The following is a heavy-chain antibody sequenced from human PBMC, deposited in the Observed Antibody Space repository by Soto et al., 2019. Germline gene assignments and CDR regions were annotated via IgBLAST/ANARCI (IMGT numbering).Heavy chain of an antibody. V-gene: IGHV1-69*06. Sequence: QVQLVQSGAEVKKPGSSVKVSCKASGGTFSSYAISWVRQAPGQGLERMGGLIPIFGTANYAQKFQGRVTITADKSTSTSYMELSRLGSEYTAVYYCARARTLVEGSTDYYYGMDVWGQGTTVTVSS. D-gene: IGHD4-17*01. CDR3: ARARTLVEGSTDYYYGMDV. CDR1: GGTFSSYA. CDR2: LIPIFGTA. J-gene: IGHJ6*02.